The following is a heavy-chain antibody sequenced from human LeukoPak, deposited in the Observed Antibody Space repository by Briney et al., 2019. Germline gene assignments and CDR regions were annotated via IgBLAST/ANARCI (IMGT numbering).Heavy chain of an antibody. CDR1: GYTFTSYF. CDR2: INAGDGNT. J-gene: IGHJ4*02. CDR3: AGGYGGYDLDY. D-gene: IGHD5-12*01. V-gene: IGHV1-3*01. Sequence: ASVKVSCKASGYTFTSYFMHWVRQAPGQRLEWMGWINAGDGNTKYSQKFQGRVTITRDTSASTAYMELSSLRSEHTAVYYCAGGYGGYDLDYWGQGTLVTVSS.